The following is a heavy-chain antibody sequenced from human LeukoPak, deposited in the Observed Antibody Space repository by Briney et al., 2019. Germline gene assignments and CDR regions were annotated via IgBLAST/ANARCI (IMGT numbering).Heavy chain of an antibody. CDR1: GFTISSNY. CDR2: LHSGGHT. D-gene: IGHD3-10*01. J-gene: IGHJ4*02. CDR3: AKSPPPGPLNYYGSGSYYNLFDY. V-gene: IGHV3-53*01. Sequence: GGSLRLSCAASGFTISSNYLSWVRQAPGKGLVWISALHSGGHTFYADSVKGRFTISRDNSKNTLYLQMNSLRAEDTAVYYCAKSPPPGPLNYYGSGSYYNLFDYWGQGTLVTVSS.